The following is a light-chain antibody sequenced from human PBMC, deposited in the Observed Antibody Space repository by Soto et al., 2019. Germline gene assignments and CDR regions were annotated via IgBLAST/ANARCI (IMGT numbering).Light chain of an antibody. CDR3: NSYTSSSTFV. CDR1: SSDIGSYNY. Sequence: QSVLTQPASVSGSPGQSITIPCTGTSSDIGSYNYVSWYQQHPGKAPKLVIYDVSNRPSGISNRFSGSKSGNTASLTISGLQAEDEADYYCNSYTSSSTFVFGTGTKVTVL. V-gene: IGLV2-14*01. J-gene: IGLJ1*01. CDR2: DVS.